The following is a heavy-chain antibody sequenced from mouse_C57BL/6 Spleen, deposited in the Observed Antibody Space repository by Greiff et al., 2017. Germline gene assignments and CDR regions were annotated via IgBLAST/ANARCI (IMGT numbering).Heavy chain of an antibody. V-gene: IGHV1-39*01. Sequence: VQLQQSGPELVQPGASVKISCKASGYSFTDYYMNWVKQSTGKSLEWIGVINPNYGTTSYNQKFKGKASLTVDPSSSTAYMQLNSLTSEDTAFYYCARKGDGYYVYFDYWGQGTTLTVSS. J-gene: IGHJ2*01. CDR1: GYSFTDYY. CDR3: ARKGDGYYVYFDY. D-gene: IGHD2-3*01. CDR2: INPNYGTT.